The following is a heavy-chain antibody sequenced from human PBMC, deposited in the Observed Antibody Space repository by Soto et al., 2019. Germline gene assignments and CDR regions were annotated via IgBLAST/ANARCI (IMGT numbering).Heavy chain of an antibody. V-gene: IGHV3-9*01. Sequence: SLRLSCAASGFTFDDYAMHWVRQAPGKGLEWVSGISWNSGSIGYADSVKGRFTISRDNAKNSLYLQMNSLRAEDTALYYCAKDLAGYSSSWYISPLDYWGQGTLVTVSS. CDR2: ISWNSGSI. CDR1: GFTFDDYA. CDR3: AKDLAGYSSSWYISPLDY. D-gene: IGHD6-13*01. J-gene: IGHJ4*02.